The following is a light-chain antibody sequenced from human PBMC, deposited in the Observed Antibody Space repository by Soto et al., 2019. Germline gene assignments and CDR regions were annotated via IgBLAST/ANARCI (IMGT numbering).Light chain of an antibody. CDR3: AAWDDSLNGYV. Sequence: QSVLTQPPSASGTPGQRVTISCSGTSSNIGTNTVNWHQQLPGTAPKLLMYSNNQRPSGVPDRFSGSKSGTSASLAISGLQSEDEADYHCAAWDDSLNGYVFGTGTKVTVL. CDR2: SNN. CDR1: SSNIGTNT. J-gene: IGLJ1*01. V-gene: IGLV1-44*01.